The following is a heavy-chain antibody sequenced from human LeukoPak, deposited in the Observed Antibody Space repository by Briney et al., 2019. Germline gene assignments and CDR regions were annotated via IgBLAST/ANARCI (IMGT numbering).Heavy chain of an antibody. CDR2: IISSSSYI. D-gene: IGHD6-19*01. V-gene: IGHV3-21*01. CDR1: GFTFSSYS. J-gene: IGHJ4*02. CDR3: ARDLGQAVAVGVYYFDY. Sequence: GGSLRLSCAASGFTFSSYSMNWVRQAPGKGLEWVSSIISSSSYIYYADSVKGRFTISRDNAKNSLYLQMNSLRAEDTAVYYCARDLGQAVAVGVYYFDYWGQGTLLTVSS.